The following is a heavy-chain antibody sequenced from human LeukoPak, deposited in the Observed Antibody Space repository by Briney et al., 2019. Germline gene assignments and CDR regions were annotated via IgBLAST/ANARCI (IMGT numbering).Heavy chain of an antibody. CDR1: GLTFSSYA. CDR2: ISGSGGST. CDR3: AKVIFGGTGYFDY. V-gene: IGHV3-23*01. J-gene: IGHJ4*02. Sequence: GGSLRLSCAASGLTFSSYAMSWVRQAPGKGLEWVSAISGSGGSTYYADSVKGQFTISRDNSKNTLYLQMNSLRAEDTAVYYCAKVIFGGTGYFDYWGQGTLVTVSS. D-gene: IGHD1/OR15-1a*01.